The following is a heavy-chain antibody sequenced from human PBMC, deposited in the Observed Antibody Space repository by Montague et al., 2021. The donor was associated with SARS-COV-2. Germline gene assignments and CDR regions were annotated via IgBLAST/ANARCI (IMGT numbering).Heavy chain of an antibody. CDR3: AREISGGDFDC. V-gene: IGHV3-7*03. CDR1: GFTFSNYW. CDR2: IKKDGREK. D-gene: IGHD3-10*01. J-gene: IGHJ4*02. Sequence: SLRLSCAASGFTFSNYWMSWVRQASGKGPEWVANIKKDGREKYYLDSVKGRFTISRDNAKNALFLQVNSLRVEDTAVYYCAREISGGDFDCWGQGTLVTVSS.